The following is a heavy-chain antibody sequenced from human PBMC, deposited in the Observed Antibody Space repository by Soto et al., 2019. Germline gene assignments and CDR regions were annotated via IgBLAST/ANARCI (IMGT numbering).Heavy chain of an antibody. D-gene: IGHD3-16*01. CDR3: ANLQGGLTFDP. Sequence: GASVKVSCKGSGYTFVDYYMHWVRQAPGQGLEWMGWINPKSGGTKYAQKFQGRVAMTRDTSISTAYVELSGLKSDDTAVYYCANLQGGLTFDPWGQGTLVTVSS. J-gene: IGHJ5*02. V-gene: IGHV1-2*02. CDR1: GYTFVDYY. CDR2: INPKSGGT.